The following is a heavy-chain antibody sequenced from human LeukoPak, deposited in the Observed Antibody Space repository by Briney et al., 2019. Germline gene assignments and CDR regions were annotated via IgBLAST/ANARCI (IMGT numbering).Heavy chain of an antibody. CDR3: ARGGGPNLNYGEFGY. J-gene: IGHJ4*02. Sequence: ASVKVSCKTSGYTFIDYYLHWVRQAPGRGLEWMGWINPKSGATNYPQRFQGRVTMTRDSSISTAYMELNSLKSDDTAMYYCARGGGPNLNYGEFGYWGQGTVVTVSP. CDR2: INPKSGAT. D-gene: IGHD1-7*01. V-gene: IGHV1-2*02. CDR1: GYTFIDYY.